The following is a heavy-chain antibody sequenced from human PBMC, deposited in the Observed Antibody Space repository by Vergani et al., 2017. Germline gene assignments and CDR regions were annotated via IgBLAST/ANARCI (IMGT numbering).Heavy chain of an antibody. CDR1: GGSISSSSYY. J-gene: IGHJ4*02. V-gene: IGHV4-39*07. D-gene: IGHD6-13*01. CDR2: IYYSGST. CDR3: ATESIAAAGTNFDY. Sequence: QLQLQESGPGLVKPSETLSLTCTVSGGSISSSSYYWGWIRQPPGKGLEWIGSIYYSGSTYYNPSLKSRVTISVATSKNQFSLKLSSGTAADTAVYYCATESIAAAGTNFDYWGQGTLVTVSS.